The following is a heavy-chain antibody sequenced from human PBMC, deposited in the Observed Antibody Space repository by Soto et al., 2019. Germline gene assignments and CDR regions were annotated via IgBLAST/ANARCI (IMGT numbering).Heavy chain of an antibody. J-gene: IGHJ4*02. D-gene: IGHD3-3*01. CDR2: IDPSGGRT. CDR1: GFTFSSYA. V-gene: IGHV3-23*01. CDR3: AKDLDFWSGYHLPIDY. Sequence: EVQLLESGGGLVQPGGSLRLSCAASGFTFSSYAMNWVRQAPGKGLEWVSSIDPSGGRTSYADSVKGRFTISRDNSKNTLYLQMKYLRAEDTAVYYCAKDLDFWSGYHLPIDYWGQGTLVTVSS.